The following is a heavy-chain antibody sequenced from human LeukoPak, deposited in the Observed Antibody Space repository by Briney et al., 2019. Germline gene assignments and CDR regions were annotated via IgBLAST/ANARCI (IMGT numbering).Heavy chain of an antibody. D-gene: IGHD3-3*01. CDR2: IYYSGST. V-gene: IGHV4-39*07. CDR3: ARETYYDFWSGSDAFDI. CDR1: GGSISSSNYY. J-gene: IGHJ3*02. Sequence: SETLSLTCTVSGGSISSSNYYWGWIRQPPGKGLEWVGSIYYSGSTYYNPSLKSRVTISVDTSKNQFSLKLSSVTAADTAVYYCARETYYDFWSGSDAFDIWGQGTMVTVSS.